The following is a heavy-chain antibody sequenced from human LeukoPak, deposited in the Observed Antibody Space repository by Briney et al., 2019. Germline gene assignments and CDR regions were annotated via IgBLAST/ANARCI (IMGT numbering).Heavy chain of an antibody. CDR3: AREVRSAWASFDP. CDR2: IYHSGTT. Sequence: PSETLSLTCSVSGYSISSGYYWGWIRQPPGKGLEWIGTIYHSGTTFYNPSLQSRVTVSLDTSKSQFSLKLSSVTAADTAVYYCAREVRSAWASFDPWGQGTLVTVSS. D-gene: IGHD1-26*01. J-gene: IGHJ5*02. V-gene: IGHV4-38-2*02. CDR1: GYSISSGYY.